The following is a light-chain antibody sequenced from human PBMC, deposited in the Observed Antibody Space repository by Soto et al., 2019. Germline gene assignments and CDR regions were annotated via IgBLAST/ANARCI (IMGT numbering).Light chain of an antibody. CDR2: GAS. J-gene: IGKJ1*01. V-gene: IGKV3-20*01. CDR1: QSVSSSF. Sequence: EIAWTESPGTMSLSPGERATLSCRASQSVSSSFLAWYQQKPGQAPRLLIYGASSRATGIPDRFSGSGSGTEFTLTISSMKSEDSAVDYCQQYHSWPAFGQGTKVDIK. CDR3: QQYHSWPA.